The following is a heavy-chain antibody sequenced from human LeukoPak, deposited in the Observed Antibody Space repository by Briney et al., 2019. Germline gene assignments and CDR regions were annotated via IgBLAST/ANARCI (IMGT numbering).Heavy chain of an antibody. V-gene: IGHV4-61*02. Sequence: SQTLSLTCTVSGGSISSGSYYWSWIRQPAGKGLEWMGRIYTSGSTNYNPSLKSRVTMSVDTSKNQFSLKLSSVTAADTAVYYCACTRGFSYGNDAFDIWGQGTMVTVSS. CDR1: GGSISSGSYY. CDR2: IYTSGST. CDR3: ACTRGFSYGNDAFDI. J-gene: IGHJ3*02. D-gene: IGHD5-18*01.